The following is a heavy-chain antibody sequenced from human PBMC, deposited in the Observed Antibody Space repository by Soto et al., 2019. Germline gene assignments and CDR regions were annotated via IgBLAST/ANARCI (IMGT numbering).Heavy chain of an antibody. D-gene: IGHD1-26*01. J-gene: IGHJ6*02. CDR1: GFTFGSYS. Sequence: GGSLRLSCAASGFTFGSYSMNWVRQAPGKGLEWVSSISSSSSYIYYADSVKGRFTISRDNAKNSLYLQMNSLRAEDTAVYYCARGSLGSYYYYYGMDVWGQGTTVTV. CDR2: ISSSSSYI. V-gene: IGHV3-21*01. CDR3: ARGSLGSYYYYYGMDV.